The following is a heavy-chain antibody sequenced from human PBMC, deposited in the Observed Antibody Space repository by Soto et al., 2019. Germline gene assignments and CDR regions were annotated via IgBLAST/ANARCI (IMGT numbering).Heavy chain of an antibody. CDR3: ARCGAATVTTLDQNYGMDV. J-gene: IGHJ6*02. D-gene: IGHD4-17*01. Sequence: QVQLQESGPGLVKPSQTLSLTCTVSGGSISSGGYYWSWIRQHPGKGLEWIGYIYYSGSTYYNPSLKSRVTISVDTSKNQFSLKLSSVTAADTAVYYCARCGAATVTTLDQNYGMDVWGQGTTVTVSS. CDR1: GGSISSGGYY. CDR2: IYYSGST. V-gene: IGHV4-31*03.